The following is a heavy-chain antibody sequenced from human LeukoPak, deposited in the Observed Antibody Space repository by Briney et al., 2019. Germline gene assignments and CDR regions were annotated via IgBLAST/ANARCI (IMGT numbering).Heavy chain of an antibody. CDR1: GFTFSSYT. CDR2: ISSSSDFM. J-gene: IGHJ6*03. Sequence: GGSLRLSCAASGFTFSSYTMHWVRQAPGKGLEWLSSISSSSDFMYYADSVRGRFTISRDDAKDSLYVQMNRQRAEDAGLVYCARVSGYAYYHYYHMAAWGNATTLTLSS. D-gene: IGHD5-12*01. CDR3: ARVSGYAYYHYYHMAA. V-gene: IGHV3-21*01.